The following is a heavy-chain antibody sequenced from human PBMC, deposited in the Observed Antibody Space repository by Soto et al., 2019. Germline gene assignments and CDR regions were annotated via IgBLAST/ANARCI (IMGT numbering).Heavy chain of an antibody. Sequence: LRLSCAASGFTFSSYAMHWVRQAPGKGLEWVAVISYDGSNKYYADSVKGRFTISRDNSKNTLYLQMNSLRAEDTAVYYCARGGCDWRLPFDYWGQGTLVTVSS. J-gene: IGHJ4*02. CDR1: GFTFSSYA. CDR3: ARGGCDWRLPFDY. CDR2: ISYDGSNK. V-gene: IGHV3-30-3*01. D-gene: IGHD5-12*01.